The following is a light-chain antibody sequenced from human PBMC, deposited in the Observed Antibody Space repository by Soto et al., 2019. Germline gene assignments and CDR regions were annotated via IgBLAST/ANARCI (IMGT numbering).Light chain of an antibody. CDR1: QSISSTY. Sequence: EIVLTQSPDTLSLSPGERATLSCRASQSISSTYLVWYQQKPGQPPRLLIYGASSRATGIPDRFSGTGSGTDFTLTISRLGPEDFSVYFCQQYDTSPPMYTFGQGTKLEIK. CDR3: QQYDTSPPMYT. J-gene: IGKJ2*01. V-gene: IGKV3-20*01. CDR2: GAS.